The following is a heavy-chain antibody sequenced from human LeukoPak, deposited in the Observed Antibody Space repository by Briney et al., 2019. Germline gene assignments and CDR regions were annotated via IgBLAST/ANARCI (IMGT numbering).Heavy chain of an antibody. V-gene: IGHV1-2*02. Sequence: ASVKVSCKASGYTFTAYYMHWVRQAPGQGLEWMGWINPNSGGTNYAQKFQGRLTISRDNSKNTLYLQMNSLRADDTAVYYCAKERTGGWPFDYWGQGTLVTVSS. CDR3: AKERTGGWPFDY. CDR2: INPNSGGT. J-gene: IGHJ4*02. D-gene: IGHD6-19*01. CDR1: GYTFTAYY.